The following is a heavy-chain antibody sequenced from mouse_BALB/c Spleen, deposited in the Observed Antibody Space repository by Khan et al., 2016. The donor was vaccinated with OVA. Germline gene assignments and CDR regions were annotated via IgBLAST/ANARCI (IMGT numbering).Heavy chain of an antibody. CDR1: GYTFTSYT. V-gene: IGHV1-4*01. J-gene: IGHJ3*01. CDR3: VREGAYHRNGGWLDY. D-gene: IGHD2-14*01. Sequence: QVQLKESGAELARPGASVKMSCKASGYTFTSYTIHWIKKRPGQGLEWIGYINPSNGYTNYNQKFKNKATLTTDKSSTTAYLQLSSLTSDDSAVNNCVREGAYHRNGGWLDYWGQGTMVTVSA. CDR2: INPSNGYT.